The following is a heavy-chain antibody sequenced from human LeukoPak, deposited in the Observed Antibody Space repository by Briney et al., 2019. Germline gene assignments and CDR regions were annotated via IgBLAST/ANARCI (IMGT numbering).Heavy chain of an antibody. D-gene: IGHD3-10*01. CDR1: GFTFSSYG. J-gene: IGHJ4*02. Sequence: PGGSLRLSCAASGFTFSSYGMHWVRQAPGKGLEWVAVISYDGSNKYYADSVKGRFTISRDNSKNTVYLQMNSLRAEDTAVYYCAKGQRFGELLYFDYWGQGTLVTVSS. V-gene: IGHV3-30*18. CDR3: AKGQRFGELLYFDY. CDR2: ISYDGSNK.